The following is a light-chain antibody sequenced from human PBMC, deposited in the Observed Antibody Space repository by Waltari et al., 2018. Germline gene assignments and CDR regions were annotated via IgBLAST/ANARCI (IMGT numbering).Light chain of an antibody. CDR2: DNI. V-gene: IGLV1-40*01. J-gene: IGLJ2*01. CDR3: QSYDRSLGVVV. CDR1: SPNIGAGYN. Sequence: QSVLTQPPSVSGAPGQRVTISCSGSSPNIGAGYNVHWYQQLPGTAPKLLIYDNINRPSGVPDRFSASNSGTSASLAITGLQAEDEADYYCQSYDRSLGVVVFGGGTELTVL.